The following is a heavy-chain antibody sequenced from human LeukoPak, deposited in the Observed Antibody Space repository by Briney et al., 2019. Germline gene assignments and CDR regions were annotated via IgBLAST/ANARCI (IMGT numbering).Heavy chain of an antibody. CDR1: GGSISSGSYY. Sequence: PSQTLSLTCTVSGGSISSGSYYWSWIRQPAGKGLEWIGRIYTSGSTNYNPSLKSRVTMSVDTSKNQFSLKLSSVTAADTAVYYCARVARQEGTSITIFHWFDPWGQGTLVTVSS. J-gene: IGHJ5*02. V-gene: IGHV4-61*02. CDR2: IYTSGST. CDR3: ARVARQEGTSITIFHWFDP. D-gene: IGHD3-3*01.